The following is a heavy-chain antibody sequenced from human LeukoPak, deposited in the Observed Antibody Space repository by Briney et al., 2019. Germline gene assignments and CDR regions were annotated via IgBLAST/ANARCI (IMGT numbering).Heavy chain of an antibody. V-gene: IGHV4-39*01. CDR3: ARRDRTRGGFDP. J-gene: IGHJ5*02. Sequence: PSETLSLTCTVSGGSISSSSYYWGWIRQPPGKGLEWIGSIYYSGSTYYNPSLKSRVTISVDTPKTQFSLKLSSVTAADTAVYYCARRDRTRGGFDPWGQGTLVTVSS. CDR2: IYYSGST. CDR1: GGSISSSSYY. D-gene: IGHD2-15*01.